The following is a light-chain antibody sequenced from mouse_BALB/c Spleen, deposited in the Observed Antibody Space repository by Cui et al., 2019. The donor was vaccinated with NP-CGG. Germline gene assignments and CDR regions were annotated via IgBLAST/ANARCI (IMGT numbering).Light chain of an antibody. V-gene: IGLV1*01. J-gene: IGLJ1*01. CDR1: TGAVTASNY. CDR3: ALWYSNHWV. Sequence: QAVVTQEPALTTSPGEPVTLTFRSSTGAVTASNYANWVQEKPDHLFTGLIGGTNNRAPGVTARFSGSRIGDKAALTITGAQTEDEAIYFCALWYSNHWVFGGGTKLTVL. CDR2: GTN.